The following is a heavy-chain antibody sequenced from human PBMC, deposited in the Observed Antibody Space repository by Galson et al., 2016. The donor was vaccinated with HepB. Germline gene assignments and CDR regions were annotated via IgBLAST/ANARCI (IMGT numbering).Heavy chain of an antibody. CDR3: ASKGKEWLVHGYFDY. J-gene: IGHJ4*02. Sequence: TLSLTCIVSGASISSGGYYCSWIRHYPGKGLEWIGHVHYSGTTYYNPSLKSRVTISVDTSNNQFSLKLTSVTAEDTAIYYCASKGKEWLVHGYFDYWGQGTLATVSS. CDR2: VHYSGTT. D-gene: IGHD6-19*01. CDR1: GASISSGGYY. V-gene: IGHV4-31*03.